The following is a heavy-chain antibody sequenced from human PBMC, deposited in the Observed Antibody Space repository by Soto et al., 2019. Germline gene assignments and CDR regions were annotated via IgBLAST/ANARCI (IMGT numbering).Heavy chain of an antibody. CDR3: ARGGGYCSGGSCYDWFDP. V-gene: IGHV6-1*01. CDR1: GDRVSSNSAA. D-gene: IGHD2-15*01. J-gene: IGHJ5*02. CDR2: TYYRSKWYN. Sequence: SQTLSFTCAISGDRVSSNSAAWNWIRPSPSRGLEWLGRTYYRSKWYNDYAVSVKSRITINPDTSKNQFSLQLNSVTPEDTAVYYCARGGGYCSGGSCYDWFDPWGQGTLVTVSS.